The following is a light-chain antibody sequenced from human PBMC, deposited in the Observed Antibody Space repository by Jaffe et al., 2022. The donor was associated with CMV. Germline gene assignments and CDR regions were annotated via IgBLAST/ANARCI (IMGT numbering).Light chain of an antibody. Sequence: QSVLTQPPSVSGAPGQRVTISCTGSSSNVGTGYDVQWYQQLPGTAPKLLIHDNNNRPSGVPDRFSGSKSGTSASLAITGLQTEDEGDYYCQSYDSSLRAWVFGGGTKLTVL. V-gene: IGLV1-40*01. CDR1: SSNVGTGYD. CDR3: QSYDSSLRAWV. CDR2: DNN. J-gene: IGLJ2*01.